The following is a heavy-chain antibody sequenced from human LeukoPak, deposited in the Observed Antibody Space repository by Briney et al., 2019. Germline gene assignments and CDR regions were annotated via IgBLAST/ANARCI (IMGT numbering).Heavy chain of an antibody. CDR1: GFTFSNAW. CDR3: TTAGLLTYVWFGESLPDY. Sequence: GGSLRLSCAASGFTFSNAWMSWVRQAPGKGLEWVGRIKSKTDGGTTDYAAPVKGRFTISRDDSKNTLYLQMNSLKTEDTAVYYCTTAGLLTYVWFGESLPDYWGQGTLVTVSS. V-gene: IGHV3-15*01. D-gene: IGHD3-10*01. CDR2: IKSKTDGGTT. J-gene: IGHJ4*02.